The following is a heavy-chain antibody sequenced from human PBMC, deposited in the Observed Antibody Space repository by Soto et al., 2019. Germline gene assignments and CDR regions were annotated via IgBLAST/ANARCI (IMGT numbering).Heavy chain of an antibody. Sequence: GASVKVSCKTSGYTFSNYGINWVRQAPGQGLEWMGWISAYNGNTNFAQKLQGRVSLTTDTSSTTAYMELRSLTSDDTAVYYCARDLVPGYTGFSDYWGQGTLVPVSS. J-gene: IGHJ4*02. D-gene: IGHD5-12*01. CDR3: ARDLVPGYTGFSDY. CDR1: GYTFSNYG. V-gene: IGHV1-18*01. CDR2: ISAYNGNT.